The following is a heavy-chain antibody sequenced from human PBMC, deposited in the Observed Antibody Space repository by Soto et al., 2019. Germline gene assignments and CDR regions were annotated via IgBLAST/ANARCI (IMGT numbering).Heavy chain of an antibody. CDR1: GFSFMNYA. CDR3: VKERQIPFDY. V-gene: IGHV3-23*01. Sequence: GGSLRLSCAASGFSFMNYAMSWVRQAPGKGLEWVSSITGSGATTYYADSVKGRFTISRDNSNNTLYLHMNSLRAEDTAVFYCVKERQIPFDYWGQGTLVTVSS. J-gene: IGHJ4*02. CDR2: ITGSGATT.